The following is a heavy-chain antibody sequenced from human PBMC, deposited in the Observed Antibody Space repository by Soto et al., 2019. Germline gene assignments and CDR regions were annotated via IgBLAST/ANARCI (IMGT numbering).Heavy chain of an antibody. V-gene: IGHV3-30-3*01. CDR1: GFTFSSYA. Sequence: PGVSLRLSCAASGFTFSSYAMHWVRQAPGKGLEWVAVISYDGSNKYYADSVKGRFTISRDNSKNTLYLQMNSLRAEDTAVYYCAKDLMTSDYGMDVWGQGTTVTVSS. CDR3: AKDLMTSDYGMDV. CDR2: ISYDGSNK. J-gene: IGHJ6*02. D-gene: IGHD2-8*01.